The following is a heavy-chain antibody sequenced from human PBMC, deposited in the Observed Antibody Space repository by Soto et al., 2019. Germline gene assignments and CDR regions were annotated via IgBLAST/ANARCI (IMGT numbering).Heavy chain of an antibody. CDR1: GFTFSSYG. J-gene: IGHJ4*02. CDR3: AREEMATIGVY. V-gene: IGHV3-33*01. CDR2: IWYDGSNK. D-gene: IGHD5-12*01. Sequence: QVQLVESGGGVVQPGRSLRLSCVASGFTFSSYGMHWVRQAPGKGLEWVAVIWYDGSNKYYADSVKGRFTISRDNSKNTLYLQMNSLRAEDTAVYYCAREEMATIGVYWGQGTLVTVSS.